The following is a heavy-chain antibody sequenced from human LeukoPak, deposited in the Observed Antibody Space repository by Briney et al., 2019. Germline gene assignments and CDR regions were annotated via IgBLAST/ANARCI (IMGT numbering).Heavy chain of an antibody. J-gene: IGHJ3*02. Sequence: SVKVSCKSSAGTFSSYAISWVRQAPGQGLEWMGGIIPIFGTANYAQKFQGRVTITTDESTSTAYMELSSLRSEDTAVYYCARYLVEMATIRADAFDIWGQGTMVTVSS. CDR1: AGTFSSYA. CDR2: IIPIFGTA. CDR3: ARYLVEMATIRADAFDI. V-gene: IGHV1-69*05. D-gene: IGHD5-24*01.